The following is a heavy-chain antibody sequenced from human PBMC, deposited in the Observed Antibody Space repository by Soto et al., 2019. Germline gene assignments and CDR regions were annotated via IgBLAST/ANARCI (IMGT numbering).Heavy chain of an antibody. D-gene: IGHD1-26*01. Sequence: QVQLVESGGGVLQPGRSLRLPCAASGFTFSSYGMHWVRQAPGKGLEWVAVISYDGSNKYYADSVKGRFTISRDNSKSTLYLQMNSLRAEDTAVYYCAKSYEQYLRDGYRIGAFDIWGQGTMVTVSS. CDR2: ISYDGSNK. J-gene: IGHJ3*02. CDR1: GFTFSSYG. CDR3: AKSYEQYLRDGYRIGAFDI. V-gene: IGHV3-30*18.